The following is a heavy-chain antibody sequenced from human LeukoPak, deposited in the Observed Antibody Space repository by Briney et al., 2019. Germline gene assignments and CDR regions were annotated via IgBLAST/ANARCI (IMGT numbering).Heavy chain of an antibody. J-gene: IGHJ6*03. CDR1: GYTFTTYG. CDR3: ARGKLRQLWLKDYYYYMDV. CDR2: IITYNGNT. Sequence: GASVKVSCKASGYTFTTYGISWVRQAPGQGLEWMGYIITYNGNTNYAQKLQGRVTMTRNTSISTAYMELSSLRSEDTAVYYCARGKLRQLWLKDYYYYMDVWGKGTTVTISS. V-gene: IGHV1-18*01. D-gene: IGHD5-18*01.